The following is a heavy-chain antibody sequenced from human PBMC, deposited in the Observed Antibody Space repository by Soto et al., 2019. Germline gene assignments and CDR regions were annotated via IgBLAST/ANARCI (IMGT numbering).Heavy chain of an antibody. J-gene: IGHJ6*02. CDR1: GGSISSYY. CDR3: AREGLDWAVEGMDV. CDR2: IYTSGST. Sequence: QVHLQESGPGLVKPSETLSLTCTVSGGSISSYYWSWIRQPVGRGLEWIGHIYTSGSTTYNPSLKKRVTMSVDTSKHQSSLRLSSVTVADTAVYYCAREGLDWAVEGMDVWGRGPTVTVSS. V-gene: IGHV4-4*07. D-gene: IGHD3-9*01.